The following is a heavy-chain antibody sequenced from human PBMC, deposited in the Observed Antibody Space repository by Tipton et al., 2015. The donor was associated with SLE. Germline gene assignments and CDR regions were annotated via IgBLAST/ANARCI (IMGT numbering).Heavy chain of an antibody. Sequence: LSLTCAASGFIFSNFAFGWVRQAPGKGLEWVSMTFARNDAYYADSVKGRFTISRDDSKNMLFLQMNSLRPEDTAIYYCARISFGDYPDDWGQGTLVSVAS. J-gene: IGHJ4*02. D-gene: IGHD4-17*01. V-gene: IGHV3-23*03. CDR2: TFARNDA. CDR1: GFIFSNFA. CDR3: ARISFGDYPDD.